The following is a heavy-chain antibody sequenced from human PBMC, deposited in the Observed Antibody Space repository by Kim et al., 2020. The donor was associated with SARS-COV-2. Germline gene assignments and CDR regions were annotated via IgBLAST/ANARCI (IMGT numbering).Heavy chain of an antibody. CDR1: GYTFTSYY. D-gene: IGHD6-13*01. Sequence: ASVKVSCKASGYTFTSYYMHWVRQAPGQGLEWMGIINPSGGSTSYAQKFQGRVTMTRDTSTSTVYMELSSLRSEDTAVYYCARGPLQPNSSRRGQNWFDPWGQGTLVTVSS. CDR2: INPSGGST. J-gene: IGHJ5*02. V-gene: IGHV1-46*01. CDR3: ARGPLQPNSSRRGQNWFDP.